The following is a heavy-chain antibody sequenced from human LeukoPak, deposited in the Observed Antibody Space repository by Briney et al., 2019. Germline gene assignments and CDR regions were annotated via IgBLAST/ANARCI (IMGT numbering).Heavy chain of an antibody. D-gene: IGHD3-10*02. CDR1: GFSFSSYW. CDR2: ISYDGSNR. CDR3: AELGITMIGGV. Sequence: GGSLRLSCEASGFSFSSYWMSWVRQAPGKGLEWVAVISYDGSNRYYADSVKGRFTISRDNSKNTLYLQMNSLRAEDTAVYYCAELGITMIGGVWGKGTTVTISS. J-gene: IGHJ6*04. V-gene: IGHV3-30*18.